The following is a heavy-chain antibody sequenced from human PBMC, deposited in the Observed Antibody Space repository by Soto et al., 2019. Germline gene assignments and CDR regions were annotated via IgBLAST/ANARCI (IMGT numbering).Heavy chain of an antibody. Sequence: SQTLSLTCVISGYSVSSNSAALNWIRQSPSRGLEWLGRTYYRSKWYNDYAVSVKSRITINPDTSKNQFSLQLNSVTPEDTAVYYCARVLSGEKTYYDFWSGYHNWFDPWGQGTLVTVS. D-gene: IGHD3-3*01. V-gene: IGHV6-1*01. J-gene: IGHJ5*02. CDR3: ARVLSGEKTYYDFWSGYHNWFDP. CDR2: TYYRSKWYN. CDR1: GYSVSSNSAA.